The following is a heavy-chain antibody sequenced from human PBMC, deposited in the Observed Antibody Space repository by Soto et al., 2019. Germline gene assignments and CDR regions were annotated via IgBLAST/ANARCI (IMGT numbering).Heavy chain of an antibody. CDR1: GFSFSGSA. Sequence: GGSLRLSCTASGFSFSGSAMHWVRQASGKGLEWVGRIRSKSNKYATLYAASVKGRFTISRDDSQNTAYLQMESLKSEDTAVYYCSSGSYYSSYWGQGTLVTVSS. J-gene: IGHJ4*02. CDR2: IRSKSNKYAT. V-gene: IGHV3-73*01. D-gene: IGHD1-26*01. CDR3: SSGSYYSSY.